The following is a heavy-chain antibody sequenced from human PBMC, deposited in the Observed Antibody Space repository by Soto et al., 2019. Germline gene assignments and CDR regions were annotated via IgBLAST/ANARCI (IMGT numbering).Heavy chain of an antibody. J-gene: IGHJ6*02. V-gene: IGHV4-39*01. CDR3: AVGRITIFGVEEFYYGMDV. Sequence: PSETLSLTCTVFGGSISSSSYYRGWIRQPPGKGLEWIGSIYYSGSTYYNPSLKSRVTISVDTSKNQFSLKLSSVTAADTAVYYCAVGRITIFGVEEFYYGMDVWGQGTTVTVSS. D-gene: IGHD3-3*01. CDR1: GGSISSSSYY. CDR2: IYYSGST.